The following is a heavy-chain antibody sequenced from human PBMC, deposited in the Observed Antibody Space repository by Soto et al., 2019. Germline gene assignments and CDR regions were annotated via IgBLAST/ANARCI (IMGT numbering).Heavy chain of an antibody. D-gene: IGHD3-9*01. J-gene: IGHJ4*02. Sequence: GGSLRLSCAASGFAFSSYWISWVRQAPGKGLEWVANIKKDGSEEYYVDSVKGRFTISRDSAKNSLYLQMNSLRAEDTAVYYCATSSDTGYIFDFWGQGTLVTVSS. V-gene: IGHV3-7*01. CDR3: ATSSDTGYIFDF. CDR1: GFAFSSYW. CDR2: IKKDGSEE.